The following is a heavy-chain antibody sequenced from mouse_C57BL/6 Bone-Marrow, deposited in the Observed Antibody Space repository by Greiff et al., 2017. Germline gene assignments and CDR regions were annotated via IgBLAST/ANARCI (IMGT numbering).Heavy chain of an antibody. Sequence: VQLQQSGPGLVQPSQSLSITCTVSGFSLTSYGVHWVRQSPGKGLEWLGVIWSGGSTDYNAAFISRLSISKDNSKSQVFFKMNSLQADDTAIYYCARNYYGSSRYWYFDVWGTGTTVTVSS. D-gene: IGHD1-1*01. J-gene: IGHJ1*03. CDR3: ARNYYGSSRYWYFDV. CDR1: GFSLTSYG. CDR2: IWSGGST. V-gene: IGHV2-2*01.